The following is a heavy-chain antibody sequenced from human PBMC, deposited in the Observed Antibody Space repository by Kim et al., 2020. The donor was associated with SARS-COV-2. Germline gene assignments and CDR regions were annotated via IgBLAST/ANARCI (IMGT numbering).Heavy chain of an antibody. CDR1: GFTVSSNY. CDR2: IYSGGST. J-gene: IGHJ3*02. Sequence: GGSLRISCAASGFTVSSNYMSWVRQAPGKGLEWVSVIYSGGSTYYADSVKGRFTISRDNSKNTLYLQMNSLRAEDTAVYYCARPRGYSYGSDAFDIWGQGTMVTVSS. D-gene: IGHD5-18*01. CDR3: ARPRGYSYGSDAFDI. V-gene: IGHV3-53*01.